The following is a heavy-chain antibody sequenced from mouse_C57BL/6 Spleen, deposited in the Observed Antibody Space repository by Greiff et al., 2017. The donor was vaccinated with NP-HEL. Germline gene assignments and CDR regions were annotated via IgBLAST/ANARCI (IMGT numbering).Heavy chain of an antibody. CDR1: GYTFTSYD. V-gene: IGHV1-85*01. J-gene: IGHJ2*01. Sequence: VKLLESGPELVKPGASVKLSCKASGYTFTSYDINWVKQRPGQGLEWIGWIYPRDGSTKYNEKFKGKATLTVDTSSSTAYMELHSLTSEDSAVYFCATITTVVSNYFDYWGQGTTLTVSS. CDR3: ATITTVVSNYFDY. CDR2: IYPRDGST. D-gene: IGHD1-1*01.